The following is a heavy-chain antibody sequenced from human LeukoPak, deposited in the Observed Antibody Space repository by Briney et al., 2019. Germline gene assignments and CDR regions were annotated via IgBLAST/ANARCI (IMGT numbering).Heavy chain of an antibody. Sequence: SETLSLTCTVSGGSISSYYWSWIRQPAGKGLEWIGRIYTSGSTNYNPSLKSRVTISVDTSKNQFSLKLSSVTAADTAVYYCARSWGRTRYYYYMDVWGKGTTVTVSS. D-gene: IGHD3-16*01. V-gene: IGHV4-4*07. CDR1: GGSISSYY. CDR3: ARSWGRTRYYYYMDV. CDR2: IYTSGST. J-gene: IGHJ6*03.